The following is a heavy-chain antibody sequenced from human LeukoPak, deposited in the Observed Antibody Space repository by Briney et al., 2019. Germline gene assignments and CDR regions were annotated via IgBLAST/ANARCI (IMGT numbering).Heavy chain of an antibody. CDR1: GGSFSGYY. V-gene: IGHV4-34*01. CDR3: ARRGGRLVLGY. Sequence: PSETLSLTCAVYGGSFSGYYWSWIRQPPGKGLEWIGEINHSGSTNYNPSLKSRVTISVDTSKNQFSLKLSSVTAADTAVYYCARRGGRLVLGYWGQGTLVTVSS. J-gene: IGHJ4*02. CDR2: INHSGST. D-gene: IGHD3-16*01.